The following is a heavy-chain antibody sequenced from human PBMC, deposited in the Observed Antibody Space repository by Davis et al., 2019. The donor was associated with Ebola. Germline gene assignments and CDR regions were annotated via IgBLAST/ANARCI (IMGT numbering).Heavy chain of an antibody. V-gene: IGHV3-21*01. CDR3: ARTYYYYDMDV. CDR2: IGSDGIHA. J-gene: IGHJ6*02. CDR1: GFTFSSYT. Sequence: PGGSLRLSCAGSGFTFSSYTMNWVRQAPGKGLEWVSSIGSDGIHAFHADSVKGRFTISRDNAKNSLYLQMNSLRAEDTAVYYCARTYYYYDMDVWGQGTTVTVSS.